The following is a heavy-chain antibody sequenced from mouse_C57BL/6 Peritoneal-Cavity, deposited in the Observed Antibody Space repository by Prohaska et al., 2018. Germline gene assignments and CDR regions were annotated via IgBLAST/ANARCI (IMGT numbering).Heavy chain of an antibody. J-gene: IGHJ1*03. CDR1: GFTFSDAW. CDR3: YDWYFDV. CDR2: IRYKANNHAT. Sequence: EVKLEESGGGLVQPGGSMKLSCAASGFTFSDAWMDWVRQSPEKGLEWVAEIRYKANNHATYYAESVKGRVNISRDDSKSSVYLQMNSLRAEDTGIYYCYDWYFDVWGTGTTVTVSS. V-gene: IGHV6-6*01. D-gene: IGHD1-1*01.